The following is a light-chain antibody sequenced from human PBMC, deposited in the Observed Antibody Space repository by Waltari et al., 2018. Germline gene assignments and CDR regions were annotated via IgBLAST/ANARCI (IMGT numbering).Light chain of an antibody. J-gene: IGLJ3*02. V-gene: IGLV1-44*01. Sequence: QAVLTQPPSASGTPGQRVTISCSGSSSNIGTNTVTWYPQPPGTAPKLLTYGNYQRPSGVPDRFSGSKSGTAASLAISGLQSEVEADYYCAAWDDSLNGWVFGGGTKLTVL. CDR1: SSNIGTNT. CDR2: GNY. CDR3: AAWDDSLNGWV.